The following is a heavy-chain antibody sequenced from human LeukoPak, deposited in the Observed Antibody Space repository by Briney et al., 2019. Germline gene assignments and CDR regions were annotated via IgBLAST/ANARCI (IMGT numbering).Heavy chain of an antibody. D-gene: IGHD6-19*01. Sequence: GGSLRLSCAASGFTFDDYAMYWVRQAPGKGLEWVSGISWNSGSIGYADSVKGRFTISRDNAKNSLYLQMNSLRAEDTALYYCAKVGGYSSGWYAYYFDYWGQGTLVTVSS. CDR2: ISWNSGSI. CDR1: GFTFDDYA. V-gene: IGHV3-9*01. CDR3: AKVGGYSSGWYAYYFDY. J-gene: IGHJ4*02.